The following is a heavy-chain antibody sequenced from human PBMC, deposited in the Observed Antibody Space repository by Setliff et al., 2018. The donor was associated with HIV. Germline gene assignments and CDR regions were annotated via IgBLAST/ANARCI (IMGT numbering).Heavy chain of an antibody. Sequence: GGSLRLSCAASGFTFSSYAMTWVRQAPGKGLEWVSSIRSSGDNTDYADSVKGRFTISRDNSESMLYLQMNSLRAEDTAVYYCARSLWFGELVDYYGMDVWGQGTTVTVSS. D-gene: IGHD3-10*01. CDR1: GFTFSSYA. V-gene: IGHV3-23*01. CDR3: ARSLWFGELVDYYGMDV. J-gene: IGHJ6*02. CDR2: IRSSGDNT.